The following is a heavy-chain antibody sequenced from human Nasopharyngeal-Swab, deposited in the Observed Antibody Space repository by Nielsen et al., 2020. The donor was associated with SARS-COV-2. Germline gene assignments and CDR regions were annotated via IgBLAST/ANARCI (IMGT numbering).Heavy chain of an antibody. Sequence: SETLSLTCAVYGGSFSGYYWSWIRQPPGEGLEWIGEINHSGSTNYNPSLKSRVTISVDTSKNQFSLKLSSVTAADTAVYYCARTSSGRRFDYWGQGTLVTVSS. CDR2: INHSGST. CDR3: ARTSSGRRFDY. J-gene: IGHJ4*02. CDR1: GGSFSGYY. V-gene: IGHV4-34*01. D-gene: IGHD6-25*01.